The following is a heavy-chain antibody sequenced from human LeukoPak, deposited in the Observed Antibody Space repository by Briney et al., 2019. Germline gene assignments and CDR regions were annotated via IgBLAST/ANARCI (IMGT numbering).Heavy chain of an antibody. J-gene: IGHJ3*02. D-gene: IGHD6-13*01. Sequence: SETLSLTCTVSGGSISSYYWSWIRQPPGKGLEWIGYIYYSGSTNYNPSLKSRVTISVDTSKNQFSLKLSSVTAADTAVYYCARHASSWREESALDIWGQGTMVTVSS. CDR3: ARHASSWREESALDI. V-gene: IGHV4-59*08. CDR2: IYYSGST. CDR1: GGSISSYY.